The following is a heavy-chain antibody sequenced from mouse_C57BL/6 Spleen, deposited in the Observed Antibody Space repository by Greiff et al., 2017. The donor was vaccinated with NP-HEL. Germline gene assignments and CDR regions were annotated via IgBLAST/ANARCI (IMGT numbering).Heavy chain of an antibody. V-gene: IGHV5-9*01. CDR3: ARDYYGSSPYFDY. Sequence: EVKVVESGGGLVKPGGSLKLSCAASGFTFSSYTMSWVRQTPEKRLEWVATISGGGGNTYYPDSVKGRFTISRDNAKNPLYLQMSSLRSEDTALYYCARDYYGSSPYFDYWGQSTTLTVSS. D-gene: IGHD1-1*01. J-gene: IGHJ2*01. CDR1: GFTFSSYT. CDR2: ISGGGGNT.